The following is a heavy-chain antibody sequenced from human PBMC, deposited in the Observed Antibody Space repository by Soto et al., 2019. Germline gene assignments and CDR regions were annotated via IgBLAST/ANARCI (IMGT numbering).Heavy chain of an antibody. CDR3: ARVDYDILTGYLLYGMDV. J-gene: IGHJ6*02. CDR1: GGSFSGYY. CDR2: INHSGST. V-gene: IGHV4-34*01. Sequence: SETLSLTCAVYGGSFSGYYWSWIRQPPGKGLEWIGEINHSGSTNYNPSLKSRVTISVDTSKNQFSLKLSSVTAEDTAVYYCARVDYDILTGYLLYGMDVWGQGTTVTVSS. D-gene: IGHD3-9*01.